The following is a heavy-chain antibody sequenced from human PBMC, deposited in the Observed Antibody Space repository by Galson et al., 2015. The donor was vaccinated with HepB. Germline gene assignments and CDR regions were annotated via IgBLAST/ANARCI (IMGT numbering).Heavy chain of an antibody. V-gene: IGHV3-48*01. CDR3: ARLPRSGWHTFDY. CDR2: ITSSSSTI. Sequence: SLRLSCAASGFTFSSYSMNWVRQAPGKGLEWVSYITSSSSTIYYADSVKGRFTISRDNAKNSLYLQMNSLRVEDTAVYYCARLPRSGWHTFDYWGQGTLVTVSS. D-gene: IGHD6-19*01. J-gene: IGHJ4*02. CDR1: GFTFSSYS.